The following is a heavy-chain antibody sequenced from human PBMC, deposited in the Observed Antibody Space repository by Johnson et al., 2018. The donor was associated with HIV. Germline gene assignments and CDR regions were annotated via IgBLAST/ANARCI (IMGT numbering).Heavy chain of an antibody. CDR2: ISGTSGVT. CDR1: GFTFSSYA. J-gene: IGHJ3*01. CDR3: ASYIHRGYCPGTSCHH. V-gene: IGHV3-23*04. D-gene: IGHD2-2*01. Sequence: EVQLVESGGGLVQPGGSLRLSCAASGFTFSSYAMNWVRQAPGKGLEWVSVISGTSGVTYYADSVKGRFTISRDNSRNTLYLQMNSLRADDTAVYYCASYIHRGYCPGTSCHHWGQGTMVTVSS.